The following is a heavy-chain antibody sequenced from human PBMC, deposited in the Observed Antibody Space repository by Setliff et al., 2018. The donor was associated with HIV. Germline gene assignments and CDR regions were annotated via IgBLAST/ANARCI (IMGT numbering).Heavy chain of an antibody. V-gene: IGHV4-31*03. CDR2: IYYSGST. CDR3: ARDRKVRESGYMDV. D-gene: IGHD3-10*01. CDR1: GGSINSGTFY. Sequence: PSETLSLTCSVSGGSINSGTFYWSWIRQYPGKGLEWIGYIYYSGSTYYKPSLKSRVTISVDTSKNQFSLKLSSGTAADTAIYYCARDRKVRESGYMDVWGKGTTVTVSS. J-gene: IGHJ6*03.